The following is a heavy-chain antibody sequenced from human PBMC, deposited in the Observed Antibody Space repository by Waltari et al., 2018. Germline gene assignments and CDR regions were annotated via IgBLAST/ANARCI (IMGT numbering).Heavy chain of an antibody. D-gene: IGHD3-22*01. CDR1: GFTFSGSA. CDR3: TRLEDYYDSSGYYAIYHLYYYYGMDV. V-gene: IGHV3-73*01. J-gene: IGHJ6*02. CDR2: IRSKANSYAT. Sequence: PGGSLKLSCAASGFTFSGSAMHWVRQASGKGLEWVGRIRSKANSYATAYAASVKGRFTISRDDSKNTAYLQMNSLKTEDTAVYYCTRLEDYYDSSGYYAIYHLYYYYGMDVWGQGTTVTVSS.